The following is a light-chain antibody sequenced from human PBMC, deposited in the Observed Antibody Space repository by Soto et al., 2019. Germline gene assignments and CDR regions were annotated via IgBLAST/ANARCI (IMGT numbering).Light chain of an antibody. V-gene: IGKV1-9*01. CDR3: QQFNSSPFT. CDR2: TVS. CDR1: QDIRRS. J-gene: IGKJ4*01. Sequence: DNLLKQSPSFMSASVGDRPTITCRASQDIRRSLAWYQQKPGKAPNLLIYTVSTLQSGVPSRFSGSRSGTEFTLTISSLQPEDFATYYCQQFNSSPFTFGGGTKVEI.